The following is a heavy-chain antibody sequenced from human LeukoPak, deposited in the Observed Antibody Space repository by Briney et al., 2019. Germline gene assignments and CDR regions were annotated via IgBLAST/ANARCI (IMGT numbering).Heavy chain of an antibody. CDR1: GGSISSYY. J-gene: IGHJ2*01. Sequence: SETLSLTCTVSGGSISSYYWSWIRQPPGKGLEWIGYIYYSGSTNYNPSLKSRVTISVDTSKNQFSLKLSSVTTADTAVYYCARSVVTLYWYFDLWGRGTLATVSS. CDR3: ARSVVTLYWYFDL. D-gene: IGHD4-23*01. CDR2: IYYSGST. V-gene: IGHV4-59*01.